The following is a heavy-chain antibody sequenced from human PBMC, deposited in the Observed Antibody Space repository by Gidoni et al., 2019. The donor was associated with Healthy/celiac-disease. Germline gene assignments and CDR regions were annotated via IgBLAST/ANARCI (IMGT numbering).Heavy chain of an antibody. CDR1: GLPFSSYS. CDR2: ISSSSSTI. J-gene: IGHJ4*02. V-gene: IGHV3-48*01. D-gene: IGHD5-12*01. Sequence: EVQLVESGGGLVQPGGSLSPPCAASGLPFSSYSMNWVRQAPGKVVEWVSEISSSSSTIYYADSVKGRFTISRDNAKNSLYLQRNSLRAEDTAVYYCARVIRGGYDSDYWGQGTLVTVSS. CDR3: ARVIRGGYDSDY.